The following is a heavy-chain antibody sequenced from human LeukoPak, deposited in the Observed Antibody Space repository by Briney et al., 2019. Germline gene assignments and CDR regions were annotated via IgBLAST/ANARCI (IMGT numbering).Heavy chain of an antibody. CDR2: INPNSGGT. CDR3: ASRYCSGGSCYDGVVY. D-gene: IGHD2-15*01. J-gene: IGHJ4*02. V-gene: IGHV1-2*02. Sequence: VASVKVSCKASGYTFTGYYMHWVRQAPGLGLEWMGWINPNSGGTNYAQKFQGRVTMTRDTSISTAYMELSRLRSDDTAVYCCASRYCSGGSCYDGVVYWGQGTLVTVSS. CDR1: GYTFTGYY.